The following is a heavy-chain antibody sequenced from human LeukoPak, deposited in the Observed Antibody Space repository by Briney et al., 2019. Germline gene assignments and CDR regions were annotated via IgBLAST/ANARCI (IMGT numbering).Heavy chain of an antibody. CDR1: GYSFSNYW. CDR3: ARLLGYGDYLDY. CDR2: IYPGDSDT. J-gene: IGHJ4*02. D-gene: IGHD4-17*01. Sequence: GESLKISCKGSGYSFSNYWIGWVRQMPRKGLEWMGIIYPGDSDTRYSPSFQGQVSISADKSTSTAYLQWSSLEASDTAMYYCARLLGYGDYLDYWGQGTLVTVSS. V-gene: IGHV5-51*01.